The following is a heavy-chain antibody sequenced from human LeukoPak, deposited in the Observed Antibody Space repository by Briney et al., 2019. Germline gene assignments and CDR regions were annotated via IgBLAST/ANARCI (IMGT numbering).Heavy chain of an antibody. V-gene: IGHV3-30*04. CDR2: ISYDGNHI. J-gene: IGHJ4*02. CDR3: ARCGGDCYTSTQGFDY. Sequence: GGSLRLSCAASGFTFSSCAMHWVREAPGKGLEGVAVISYDGNHIFYADSVKGRFTISRDNSKNTLYLQMNSLTTEDTAVYYCARCGGDCYTSTQGFDYWGQGTLVTVSS. D-gene: IGHD2-21*02. CDR1: GFTFSSCA.